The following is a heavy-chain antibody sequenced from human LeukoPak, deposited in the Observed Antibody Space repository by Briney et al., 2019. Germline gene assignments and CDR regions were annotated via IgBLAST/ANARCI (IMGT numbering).Heavy chain of an antibody. CDR1: GFTFSSYW. V-gene: IGHV3-7*01. CDR2: IKQDGSEK. Sequence: GGSLRLSCAASGFTFSSYWMSWVRQAPGKGLEWVANIKQDGSEKYYVDSVKGRFTISRDNAKNSLYLQMNSLRAEDTAVYYCARDLGAIFYYYGMDVWGQGTTVTVSS. D-gene: IGHD1-26*01. CDR3: ARDLGAIFYYYGMDV. J-gene: IGHJ6*02.